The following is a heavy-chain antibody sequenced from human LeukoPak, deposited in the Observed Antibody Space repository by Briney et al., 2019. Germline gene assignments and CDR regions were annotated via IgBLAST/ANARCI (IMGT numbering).Heavy chain of an antibody. V-gene: IGHV1-24*01. CDR1: GYTLTELS. Sequence: APVKVSCKVSGYTLTELSIHWVQQAPGKGLEWMGGFDPEDGEAIYAQTFQGRVIMTEDTSTDTSYMELNSLKSEDTAVYYCARFVAAGTFMDVWGKGTTVTVSS. J-gene: IGHJ6*03. D-gene: IGHD6-13*01. CDR2: FDPEDGEA. CDR3: ARFVAAGTFMDV.